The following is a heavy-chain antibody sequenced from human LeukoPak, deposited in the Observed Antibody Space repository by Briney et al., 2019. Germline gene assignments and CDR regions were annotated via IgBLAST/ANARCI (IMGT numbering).Heavy chain of an antibody. V-gene: IGHV3-23*01. D-gene: IGHD6-19*01. CDR1: GFTFSSYA. CDR2: ISGSGGST. CDR3: ATKGAIEQWLADFDY. Sequence: GGSLRLSCAASGFTFSSYAMSWVRQAPGKGLEWVSAISGSGGSTYYADSVKGRFTISRDNSKNTLYLQMNSLRAEDTAVYYCATKGAIEQWLADFDYWGQGTLVTVSS. J-gene: IGHJ4*02.